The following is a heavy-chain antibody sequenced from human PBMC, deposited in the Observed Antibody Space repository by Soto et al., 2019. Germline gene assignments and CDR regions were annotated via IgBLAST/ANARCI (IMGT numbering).Heavy chain of an antibody. J-gene: IGHJ4*02. D-gene: IGHD2-15*01. CDR1: GDSISNYH. CDR3: ARAGAAALSDY. V-gene: IGHV4-59*01. CDR2: ISNSGSA. Sequence: PSGTLSLTCNVSGDSISNYHWSWIRQPPGKGLEWIGYISNSGSANYNPSLKSRVTISVDTSKNQFSLKLSSVSAADTAVYYCARAGAAALSDYWGQGTLVTVSS.